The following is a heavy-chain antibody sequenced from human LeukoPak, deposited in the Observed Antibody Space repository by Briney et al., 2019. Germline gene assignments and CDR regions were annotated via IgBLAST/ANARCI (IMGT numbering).Heavy chain of an antibody. J-gene: IGHJ4*02. CDR3: ARDRLSYLDY. Sequence: PSETLSLTCTVSGGSISSGGYYWSWIRQRPGKGLEWIGYIYYSGSTYYNPSLKSRVTISVDTSKNQFSLKLSSVTAADTAVYYCARDRLSYLDYWGQGTLVTVSS. CDR2: IYYSGST. CDR1: GGSISSGGYY. V-gene: IGHV4-31*03. D-gene: IGHD6-19*01.